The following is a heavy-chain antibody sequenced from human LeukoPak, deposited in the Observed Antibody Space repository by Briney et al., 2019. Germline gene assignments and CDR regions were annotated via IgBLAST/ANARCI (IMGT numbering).Heavy chain of an antibody. CDR3: ARGSLCGMDV. V-gene: IGHV1-69*13. J-gene: IGHJ6*02. CDR2: IIPIFGTA. Sequence: GASVKVSCKASGGTFSSYAISWVRQAPGQGLEWMGGIIPIFGTANYAQKFQGRVTITADESTSTAYMGLSSLRSEDTAVYYCARGSLCGMDVWGQGTTVTVSS. CDR1: GGTFSSYA.